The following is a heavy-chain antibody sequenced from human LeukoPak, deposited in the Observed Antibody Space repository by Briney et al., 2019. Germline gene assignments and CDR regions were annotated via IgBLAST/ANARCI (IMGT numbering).Heavy chain of an antibody. CDR3: ARDGDMATHECWYFDL. CDR2: ISAYNGNT. D-gene: IGHD5-24*01. V-gene: IGHV1-18*04. CDR1: GYTLPNYV. J-gene: IGHJ2*01. Sequence: ASVKDSCMSSGYTLPNYVLSWLGPAPGQGLEWMGWISAYNGNTNYAQKLQDRVTMTTDTFTSTAYMELRSLRSDDTAVYYCARDGDMATHECWYFDLWGRGTLVTVSS.